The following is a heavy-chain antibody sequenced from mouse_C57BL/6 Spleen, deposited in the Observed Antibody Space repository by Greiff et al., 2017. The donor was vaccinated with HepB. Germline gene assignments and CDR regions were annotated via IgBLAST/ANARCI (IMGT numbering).Heavy chain of an antibody. Sequence: QVQLQQSGAELMKPGASVKLSCKAIGYTFTDYWIEWVKQRPGHGLEWIGEIFPGSGITDYIEKFKGKATFTADTSSNTAYMQLSSLTTDDSAIYYCARILTNFYAMDYWGQGTSVTVSS. D-gene: IGHD4-1*02. CDR1: GYTFTDYW. CDR3: ARILTNFYAMDY. CDR2: IFPGSGIT. J-gene: IGHJ4*01. V-gene: IGHV1-9*01.